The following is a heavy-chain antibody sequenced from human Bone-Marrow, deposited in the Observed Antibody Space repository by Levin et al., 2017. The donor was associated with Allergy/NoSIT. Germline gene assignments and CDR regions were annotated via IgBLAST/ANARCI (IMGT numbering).Heavy chain of an antibody. Sequence: SETLSLTCAVYGGSFPDYYWEWMRQSPGKGLEWIGEINHSGDTTYNPSLKSRVAISVDTSKNQFSLTLRSVTAADTAVYYCARRGSGWHGFAIWGNGTLVTVSS. V-gene: IGHV4-34*01. CDR3: ARRGSGWHGFAI. CDR2: INHSGDT. J-gene: IGHJ4*01. CDR1: GGSFPDYY. D-gene: IGHD6-19*01.